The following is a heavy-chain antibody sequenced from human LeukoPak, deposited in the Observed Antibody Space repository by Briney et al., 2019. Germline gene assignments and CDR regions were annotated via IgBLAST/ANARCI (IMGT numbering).Heavy chain of an antibody. D-gene: IGHD5-24*01. CDR2: INTNTGNP. CDR3: ARESMATITPFDY. CDR1: GYIFTSYV. J-gene: IGHJ4*02. Sequence: ASVKVSCKASGYIFTSYVLHWVRQAPGQGLEWMGWINTNTGNPTYAQGFTGRFVFSLDTSVSTAYLQISSLKAEDTAVYYCARESMATITPFDYWGQGTLVTVSS. V-gene: IGHV7-4-1*02.